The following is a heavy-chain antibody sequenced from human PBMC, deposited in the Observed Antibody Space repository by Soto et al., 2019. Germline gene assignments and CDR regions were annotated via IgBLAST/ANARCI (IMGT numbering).Heavy chain of an antibody. J-gene: IGHJ6*02. CDR3: ARSGTRHCSSTSCPPDGMDV. CDR2: IYTSGST. Sequence: SETLSLTCTVSGGSISSYYWSWIRQPAGKGLEGIGRIYTSGSTNYNPSLKSRVTMSVDTSKNQFSLKLSSVTAADTAVYYCARSGTRHCSSTSCPPDGMDVWGQGTKVTVSS. V-gene: IGHV4-4*07. D-gene: IGHD2-2*01. CDR1: GGSISSYY.